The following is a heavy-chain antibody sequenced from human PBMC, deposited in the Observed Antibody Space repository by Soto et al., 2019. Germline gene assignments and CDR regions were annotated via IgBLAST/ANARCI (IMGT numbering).Heavy chain of an antibody. J-gene: IGHJ6*03. D-gene: IGHD3-3*01. CDR2: IKAGNGNT. CDR1: GYAFTSYA. Sequence: ASVKGSCKAAGYAFTSYAMHWVRPAPGERLEWMGWIKAGNGNTKYSQKFKGRVTITRDTSASTAYMELSSLRSEDTAVYYCARGHDFWSGLYYMDVWGKGPTVTVSS. V-gene: IGHV1-3*01. CDR3: ARGHDFWSGLYYMDV.